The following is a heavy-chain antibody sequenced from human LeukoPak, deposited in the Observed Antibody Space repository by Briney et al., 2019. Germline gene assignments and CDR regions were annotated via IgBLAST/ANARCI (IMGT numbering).Heavy chain of an antibody. D-gene: IGHD6-13*01. Sequence: GGSLRLSCAASGFTFSSYGMHWVRQAPGKGLEWVAVISYDGSNKYYADSVKGRFTISRDNSKNTLYLQINSLRAEDTAVYYCAKIAAAGIGVDYWGQGTLVTVSS. V-gene: IGHV3-30*18. CDR2: ISYDGSNK. J-gene: IGHJ4*02. CDR3: AKIAAAGIGVDY. CDR1: GFTFSSYG.